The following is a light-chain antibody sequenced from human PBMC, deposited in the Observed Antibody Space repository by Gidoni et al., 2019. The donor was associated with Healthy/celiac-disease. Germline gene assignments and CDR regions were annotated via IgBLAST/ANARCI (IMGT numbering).Light chain of an antibody. V-gene: IGKV3-20*01. CDR1: QRVSSSY. J-gene: IGKJ2*03. CDR2: GAS. Sequence: EIVLTQSPGTLSLSPGERATLSCRASQRVSSSYLAWYQQKPGQAPRLLIYGASSRATGIPDRCSGSGSGTDCTLTISRLEPEDFAVYYCQQDGSSPPRYSFXQXTKLEIK. CDR3: QQDGSSPPRYS.